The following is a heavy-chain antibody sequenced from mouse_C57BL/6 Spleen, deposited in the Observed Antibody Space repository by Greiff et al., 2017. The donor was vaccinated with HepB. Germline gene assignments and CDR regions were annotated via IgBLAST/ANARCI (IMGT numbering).Heavy chain of an antibody. CDR3: ARNYGSSYVDYAMDY. CDR2: ISSGSSTI. Sequence: EVHLVESGGGLVQPGGSLKLSCAASGFTFSDYGMHWVRQAPEKGLEWVAYISSGSSTIYYADTVKGRFTISRDNAKNTLFLQMTSLRSEDTAMYYCARNYGSSYVDYAMDYWGQGTSVTVSS. J-gene: IGHJ4*01. V-gene: IGHV5-17*01. D-gene: IGHD1-1*01. CDR1: GFTFSDYG.